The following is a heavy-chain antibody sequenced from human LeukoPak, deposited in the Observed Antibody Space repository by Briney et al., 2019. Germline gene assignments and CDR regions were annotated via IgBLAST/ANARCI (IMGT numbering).Heavy chain of an antibody. Sequence: GGSLRLSCTVSGFTVSSNSWSWVRQAPGKGLEWVSFIYSGGNTHYSDSVTGRFTISRDNSKNTLYLQMNSLRGEDTALYYCARVNGDYVAIDIWGQGTMVTVSS. CDR2: IYSGGNT. V-gene: IGHV3-53*01. CDR1: GFTVSSNS. J-gene: IGHJ3*02. D-gene: IGHD4-17*01. CDR3: ARVNGDYVAIDI.